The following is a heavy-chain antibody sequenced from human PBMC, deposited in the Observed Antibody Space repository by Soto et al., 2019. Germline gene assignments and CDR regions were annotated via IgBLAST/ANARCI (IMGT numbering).Heavy chain of an antibody. D-gene: IGHD4-17*01. Sequence: SETLSLTCTVSGGSISGGVHSWSWIRQPPGKGLEWIGHIFDSGSTYYNPSLKSRLTISVDTSKNQFSLKLSSVTAADTAVYYCARLDRGPYGDYARHFDYWGQGTLVTVSS. V-gene: IGHV4-30-4*01. CDR1: GGSISGGVHS. CDR3: ARLDRGPYGDYARHFDY. CDR2: IFDSGST. J-gene: IGHJ4*02.